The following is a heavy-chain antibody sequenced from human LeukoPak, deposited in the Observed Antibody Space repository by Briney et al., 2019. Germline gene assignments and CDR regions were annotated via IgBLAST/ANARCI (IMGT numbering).Heavy chain of an antibody. J-gene: IGHJ4*02. Sequence: SETLSLTCTVSGGSVSSGSYYWSWIRQPPGKGLEWIGYIYYSGSTNYNPSLKSRVTISVDTSKNQFSLKLSSVTAADTAVYYCAREEVSGGYYHALYYFDYWGQGTLVTVSS. V-gene: IGHV4-61*01. CDR3: AREEVSGGYYHALYYFDY. CDR2: IYYSGST. CDR1: GGSVSSGSYY. D-gene: IGHD3-10*01.